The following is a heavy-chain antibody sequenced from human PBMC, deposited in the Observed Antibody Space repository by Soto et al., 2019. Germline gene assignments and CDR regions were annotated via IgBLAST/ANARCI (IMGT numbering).Heavy chain of an antibody. V-gene: IGHV3-15*07. D-gene: IGHD1-26*01. CDR3: TTGTEDLLP. CDR2: IKSKTDGGTT. Sequence: EVQLVESGGGLVKPGGSLRLSCAVSGFTFDKVWMNWVRQAPGKGLEWVGRIKSKTDGGTTDYAAPVKGRFTSSRDDSKNMLQLKMNSLKTENTGMYYCTTGTEDLLPWPQRTLVNVPS. CDR1: GFTFDKVW. J-gene: IGHJ5*02.